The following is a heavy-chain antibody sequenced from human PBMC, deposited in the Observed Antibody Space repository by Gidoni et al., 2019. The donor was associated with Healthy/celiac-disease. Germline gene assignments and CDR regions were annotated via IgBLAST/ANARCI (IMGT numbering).Heavy chain of an antibody. CDR2: ISSSSSYI. Sequence: EVQLVESGGGLVKPGGSLRLSCAASGFTFSSYSMNWVRQAPGKGLELVSSISSSSSYIYYADSVKGRFTISRDNAKNSLYLQMNSLRAEDTAVYYCARDHTPDTIFGVPGAYYYGMDVWGQGTTVTVSS. D-gene: IGHD3-3*01. J-gene: IGHJ6*02. CDR1: GFTFSSYS. CDR3: ARDHTPDTIFGVPGAYYYGMDV. V-gene: IGHV3-21*01.